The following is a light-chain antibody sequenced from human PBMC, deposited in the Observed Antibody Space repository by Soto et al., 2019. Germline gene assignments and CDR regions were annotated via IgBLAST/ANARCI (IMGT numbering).Light chain of an antibody. V-gene: IGLV2-14*01. Sequence: QSVLTQPASVSGSPGQSITISCTGTSSDVGGYNYVSWYQQHPGKAPKLMIHEVSNRPSGVSNRFSGSKSGNTASLTISGLQAEDEADYYCSSYTSSTFYVFGTGTKVTVL. J-gene: IGLJ1*01. CDR2: EVS. CDR1: SSDVGGYNY. CDR3: SSYTSSTFYV.